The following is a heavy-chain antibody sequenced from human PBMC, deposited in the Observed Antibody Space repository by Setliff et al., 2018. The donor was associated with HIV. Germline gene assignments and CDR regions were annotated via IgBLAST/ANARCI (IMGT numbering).Heavy chain of an antibody. CDR3: ARGVSYTSGWDFDY. V-gene: IGHV1-2*02. CDR1: GYTFTGYY. CDR2: INPNSGDT. D-gene: IGHD6-19*01. J-gene: IGHJ4*02. Sequence: ASVKVSCKTSGYTFTGYYMHWVRQAPGQGLEWMGWINPNSGDTNYAQKFRGRVTMTRDTSISTANMELSRLRSDDTAVYYCARGVSYTSGWDFDYWGQGTLVTV.